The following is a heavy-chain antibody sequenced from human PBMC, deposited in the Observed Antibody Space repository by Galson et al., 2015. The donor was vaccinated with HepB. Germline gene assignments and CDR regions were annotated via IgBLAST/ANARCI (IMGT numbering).Heavy chain of an antibody. Sequence: SVKVSCKASGYTFTNCDINWARQAAGQGLEWMGWMNPKSGNTGSAQKFQGRVTMTRDTFISTAYMELSNLRFEDTAVYYCARVYGDADYWGQGTLVTVSS. V-gene: IGHV1-8*01. CDR1: GYTFTNCD. CDR3: ARVYGDADY. D-gene: IGHD4-17*01. CDR2: MNPKSGNT. J-gene: IGHJ4*02.